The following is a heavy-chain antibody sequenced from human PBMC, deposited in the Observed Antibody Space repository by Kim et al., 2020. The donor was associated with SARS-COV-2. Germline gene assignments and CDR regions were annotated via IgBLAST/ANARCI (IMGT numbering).Heavy chain of an antibody. J-gene: IGHJ6*02. D-gene: IGHD4-17*01. Sequence: SLKSRVTISVDKSKSQFSLKLSSVTAADTAVYYCARAATVTTWYYYGMDVWGQGTTVTVSS. CDR3: ARAATVTTWYYYGMDV. V-gene: IGHV4-4*02.